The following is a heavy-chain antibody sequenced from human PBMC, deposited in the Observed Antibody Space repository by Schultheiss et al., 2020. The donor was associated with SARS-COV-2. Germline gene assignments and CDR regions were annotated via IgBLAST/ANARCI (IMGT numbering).Heavy chain of an antibody. V-gene: IGHV4-39*07. Sequence: SQTLSLTCTVSGGSISSYYWGWIRQPPGKGLEWIGSIYYSGSTYYNPSLKSRVTISVDTSKNQFSLKLSSVTAADTAVYYCARGHANTNYDFWSGYSNYYYYYGMDVWGQGTTVTVSS. CDR3: ARGHANTNYDFWSGYSNYYYYYGMDV. CDR2: IYYSGST. CDR1: GGSISSYY. J-gene: IGHJ6*02. D-gene: IGHD3-3*01.